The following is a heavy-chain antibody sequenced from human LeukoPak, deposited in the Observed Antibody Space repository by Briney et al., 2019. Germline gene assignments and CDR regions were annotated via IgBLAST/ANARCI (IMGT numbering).Heavy chain of an antibody. D-gene: IGHD3-3*02. Sequence: PSETLSLTCTVSGGSISSGGYYWGWIRQPPGKGLEWIGSIYYTGSTYYNPSLKSRVTISVDTSENQFSLKLSSVTAADTAVYYCARDVPSLANFDYWGQGTLVTVSS. CDR3: ARDVPSLANFDY. J-gene: IGHJ4*02. CDR1: GGSISSGGYY. CDR2: IYYTGST. V-gene: IGHV4-39*07.